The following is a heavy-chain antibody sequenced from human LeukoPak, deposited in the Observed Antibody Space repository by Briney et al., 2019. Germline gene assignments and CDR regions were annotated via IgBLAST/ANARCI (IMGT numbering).Heavy chain of an antibody. CDR2: INPNSGGT. Sequence: ASVKVPCKASGYTFTGYYMHWVRQAPGQGLEWTGWINPNSGGTNYAQKFQGRVTMTRDTCISTAYMELSRLRSDDTDVSYCAREAPIVGATTGWFDPWGQGTPVTVSS. CDR3: AREAPIVGATTGWFDP. D-gene: IGHD1-26*01. J-gene: IGHJ5*02. V-gene: IGHV1-2*02. CDR1: GYTFTGYY.